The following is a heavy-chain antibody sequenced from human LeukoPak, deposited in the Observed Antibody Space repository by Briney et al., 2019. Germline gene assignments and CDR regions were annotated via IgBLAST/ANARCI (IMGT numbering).Heavy chain of an antibody. CDR2: ISSSSSTI. V-gene: IGHV3-48*01. Sequence: GGSLRLSCAASGFTFSSYSMNWVRQAPGKGLEWVSYISSSSSTIYYADSVKGRFTISRDNAKNTLYLQMNSLRAEDTAVYYCAKDLRRGPVDYWGQGTLVTVSS. D-gene: IGHD2-15*01. CDR3: AKDLRRGPVDY. CDR1: GFTFSSYS. J-gene: IGHJ4*02.